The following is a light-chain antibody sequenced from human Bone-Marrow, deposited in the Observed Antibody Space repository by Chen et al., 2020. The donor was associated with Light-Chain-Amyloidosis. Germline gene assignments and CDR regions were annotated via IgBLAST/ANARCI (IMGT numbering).Light chain of an antibody. CDR1: SSDVGGYNH. CDR3: SSYAITNTLV. Sequence: QSALTQPASVSGSPGQSITIPCTGTSSDVGGYNHVSWYQQHPDKAHKLMIYDVTTRPSWVHDRFSGSKSDNTASLTISGLQTEDEADYFCSSYAITNTLVFGSGTRVTVL. J-gene: IGLJ1*01. CDR2: DVT. V-gene: IGLV2-14*01.